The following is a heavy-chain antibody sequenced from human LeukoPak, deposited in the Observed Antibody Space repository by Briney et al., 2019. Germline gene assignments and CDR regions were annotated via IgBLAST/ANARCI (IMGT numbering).Heavy chain of an antibody. J-gene: IGHJ4*02. CDR3: AKDIQRGFHYTTSLDS. CDR2: ISGSGDNT. D-gene: IGHD4-11*01. V-gene: IGHV3-23*01. CDR1: GFTFSSYA. Sequence: GGSLRLSCAASGFTFSSYAMSWVRQPPGKGLEWVSGISGSGDNTYYADSVKGRFAISRDDSNDMVYLQMNGLRADDTGVYYCAKDIQRGFHYTTSLDSWGQGTLVIVSS.